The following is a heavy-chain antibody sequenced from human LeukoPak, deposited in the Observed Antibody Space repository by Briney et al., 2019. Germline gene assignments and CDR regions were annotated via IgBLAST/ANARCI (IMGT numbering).Heavy chain of an antibody. CDR3: ARAFDRRDWFDP. CDR2: INHSGST. J-gene: IGHJ5*02. Sequence: TSETLSLTCAVCGGSFSGYYWSWIRQPPGKGLEWIGEINHSGSTNYNPSLKSRVTISVDTSKNQFSLKLSSVTAADTAVYYCARAFDRRDWFDPWGQGTLVTVSS. D-gene: IGHD3-10*01. V-gene: IGHV4-34*01. CDR1: GGSFSGYY.